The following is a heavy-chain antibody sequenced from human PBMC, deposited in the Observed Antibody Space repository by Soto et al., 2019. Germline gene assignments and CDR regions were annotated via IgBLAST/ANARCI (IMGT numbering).Heavy chain of an antibody. J-gene: IGHJ6*03. CDR3: ARVEYSGYYYYYYMDV. CDR1: GGSISSYY. V-gene: IGHV4-59*01. D-gene: IGHD5-18*01. Sequence: SETLSLTCTVSGGSISSYYWSWIRQPPGKGLEWIGYIYYSGGTNYNPSLQSRVTISVDTPKNQFSLKLSSVTAADTAVYYCARVEYSGYYYYYYMDVWGKGTTVTVSS. CDR2: IYYSGGT.